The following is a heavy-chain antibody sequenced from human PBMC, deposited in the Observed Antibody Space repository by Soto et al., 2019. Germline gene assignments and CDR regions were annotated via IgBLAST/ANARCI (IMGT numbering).Heavy chain of an antibody. CDR2: IYYSGST. CDR3: AALGYYDFWSGYSDYYYYGMDV. J-gene: IGHJ6*02. V-gene: IGHV4-39*01. Sequence: PSETLSLTCTVSGGSISSSSYYWGWIRQPPGKGLEWIGSIYYSGSTYYNPSLKSRVTISVDTSKNQFSLKLSSVTAADTAVYYCAALGYYDFWSGYSDYYYYGMDVWGQGTTVTVSS. CDR1: GGSISSSSYY. D-gene: IGHD3-3*01.